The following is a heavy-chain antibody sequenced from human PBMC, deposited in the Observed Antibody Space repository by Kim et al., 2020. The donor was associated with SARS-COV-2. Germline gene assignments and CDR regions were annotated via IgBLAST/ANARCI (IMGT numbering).Heavy chain of an antibody. D-gene: IGHD3-9*01. V-gene: IGHV1-69*02. CDR3: ARMYYDILTGYYVDY. Sequence: QKFQGRVTITADKSTSTAYMELSSLRSEDTAVYYCARMYYDILTGYYVDYWGQGTLVTVSS. J-gene: IGHJ4*02.